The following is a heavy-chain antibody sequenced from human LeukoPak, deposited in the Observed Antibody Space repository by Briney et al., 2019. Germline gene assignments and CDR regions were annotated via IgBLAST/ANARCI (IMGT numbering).Heavy chain of an antibody. J-gene: IGHJ5*02. Sequence: ASVTVSCMASGYTFTSYDIHGVRPVAGQGLEGLGWMNRNSGNTGYAQMFQGRVTMTSGNFINTAYLELSSLRSEDTAIYYCMRGSSGPYHGIYNLFGPWGQGTLVTVSS. D-gene: IGHD6-19*01. V-gene: IGHV1-8*01. CDR1: GYTFTSYD. CDR2: MNRNSGNT. CDR3: MRGSSGPYHGIYNLFGP.